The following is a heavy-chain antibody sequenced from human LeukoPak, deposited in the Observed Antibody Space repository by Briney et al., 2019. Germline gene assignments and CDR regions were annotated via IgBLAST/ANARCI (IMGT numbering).Heavy chain of an antibody. CDR2: INPDGSQK. V-gene: IGHV3-7*01. J-gene: IGHJ4*02. CDR1: GFSFSGSW. Sequence: PGGSLRLSCAASGFSFSGSWMNWVRQAPGKGLEWVANINPDGSQKRFVDSVMGRFTMSRDNAKNSLYLQMNSLRSEDTAVFYWAAWPDRGDKFWDQGTLVTVSS. D-gene: IGHD3-9*01. CDR3: AAWPDRGDKF.